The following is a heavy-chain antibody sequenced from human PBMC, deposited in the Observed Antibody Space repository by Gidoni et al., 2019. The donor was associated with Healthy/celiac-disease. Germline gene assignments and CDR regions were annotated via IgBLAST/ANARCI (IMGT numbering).Heavy chain of an antibody. CDR1: GYTSTSNG. V-gene: IGHV1-18*01. Sequence: QVQLVQSGSEVNKPGASVKVCCKASGYTSTSNGISRVRQAPVQGLEWMGCISAYNGNTNYAQKLQGRVTMTTETAKSTAYLDLRSLRSDDTAVYYCARVRYPTYYDFWSGYYPFDYWGQGTLVTVSS. CDR2: ISAYNGNT. CDR3: ARVRYPTYYDFWSGYYPFDY. D-gene: IGHD3-3*01. J-gene: IGHJ4*02.